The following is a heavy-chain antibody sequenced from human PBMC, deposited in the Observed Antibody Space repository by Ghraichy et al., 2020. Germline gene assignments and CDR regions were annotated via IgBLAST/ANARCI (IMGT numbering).Heavy chain of an antibody. V-gene: IGHV4-61*01. J-gene: IGHJ5*02. CDR2: IYHSEST. CDR3: ARSYYYDSGSYES. D-gene: IGHD3-10*01. CDR1: GGSVSSGTDY. Sequence: SETLSLTCTVSGGSVSSGTDYWSWIRQPPGKGLEWIGYIYHSESTNYNPSLKSRVIISVDTSENQFSLKLSSVTAADTAVYYCARSYYYDSGSYESWGQGTLVTVSS.